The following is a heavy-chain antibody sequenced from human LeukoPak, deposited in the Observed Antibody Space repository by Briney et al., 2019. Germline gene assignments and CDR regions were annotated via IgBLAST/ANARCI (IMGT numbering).Heavy chain of an antibody. V-gene: IGHV3-64*01. J-gene: IGHJ3*02. CDR2: ISSNGGST. Sequence: GGSLRLSCAASAFTFSSYAMHRVRQAPGKGLEYVSAISSNGGSTYYANSVKGRFTISRDNSKNTLYLQMGSLRAEDMAVYYCARACGGDCCPLSWAFDIWGQGTMVTVSS. D-gene: IGHD2-21*02. CDR1: AFTFSSYA. CDR3: ARACGGDCCPLSWAFDI.